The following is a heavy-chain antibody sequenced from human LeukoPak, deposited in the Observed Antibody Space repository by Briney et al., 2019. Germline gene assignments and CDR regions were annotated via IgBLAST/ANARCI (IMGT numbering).Heavy chain of an antibody. CDR1: GFTFSSHW. CDR2: INTDGSAI. CDR3: ARGSYHQWYFDY. D-gene: IGHD1-26*01. Sequence: PGGSLRLSCEASGFTFSSHWMHWVRQAPGKGLVWVSRINTDGSAIFYADSVKGRFTISRDNAKNTVYLEMNSLRAEDTAVYHCARGSYHQWYFDYWGQGTLVTVSS. V-gene: IGHV3-74*01. J-gene: IGHJ4*02.